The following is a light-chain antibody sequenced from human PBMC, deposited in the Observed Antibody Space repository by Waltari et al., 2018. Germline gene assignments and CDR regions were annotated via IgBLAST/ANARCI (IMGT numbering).Light chain of an antibody. CDR1: QGISNY. Sequence: DIQMTQSPSSLSASVGDRVTITCRASQGISNYLAWYQQRQGKGPKLLIYAASTLQSGVPSRFSGIGSGTEFTLTISSLQPEDVATYYCQKYNIAPFSFGPGTKVDIK. V-gene: IGKV1-27*01. J-gene: IGKJ3*01. CDR3: QKYNIAPFS. CDR2: AAS.